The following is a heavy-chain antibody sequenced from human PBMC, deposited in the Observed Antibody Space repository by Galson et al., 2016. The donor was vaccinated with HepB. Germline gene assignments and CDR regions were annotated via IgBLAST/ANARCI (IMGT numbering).Heavy chain of an antibody. V-gene: IGHV4-34*01. J-gene: IGHJ4*02. CDR1: GGSFSGFY. D-gene: IGHD6-6*01. CDR2: INHSGST. CDR3: ARKGNIAARPFDY. Sequence: SETLSLTCAVYGGSFSGFYWSWTRQPPGKGLEWIGEINHSGSTNHNPSLESRVIISVDTSKNQFSLKLNSVTAADTALYYCARKGNIAARPFDYWGQGTLVTVSS.